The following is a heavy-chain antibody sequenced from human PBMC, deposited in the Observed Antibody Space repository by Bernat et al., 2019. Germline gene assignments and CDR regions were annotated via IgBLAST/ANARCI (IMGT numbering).Heavy chain of an antibody. CDR3: ARLPLRYFDWLFNTAQDY. D-gene: IGHD3-9*01. V-gene: IGHV1-18*01. Sequence: QVQLVQSGAEVKKPGASVKVSCKASGYTFTSYGISWVRQAPGQGLEWMGWISAYNGNTNYAQKLQGRVTMTTDTSTSTAYMELRSLRSDDTAVYYCARLPLRYFDWLFNTAQDYWGQGTLVTVSS. J-gene: IGHJ4*02. CDR1: GYTFTSYG. CDR2: ISAYNGNT.